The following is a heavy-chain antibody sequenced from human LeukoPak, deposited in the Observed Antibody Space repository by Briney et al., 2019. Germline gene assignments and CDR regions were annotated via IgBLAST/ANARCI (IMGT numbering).Heavy chain of an antibody. D-gene: IGHD3-3*01. CDR2: ISGSGGST. J-gene: IGHJ6*03. CDR3: AKGYIRYDFWSGYYNRAYYYYYMDV. Sequence: GGSLRLSCAASGFTVSSNYMSWVRQAPGKGLEWVSAISGSGGSTYYADSVKGRFTISRDNSKNTLYLQMNSLRAEDTAVYYCAKGYIRYDFWSGYYNRAYYYYYMDVWGKGTTVTVSS. V-gene: IGHV3-23*01. CDR1: GFTVSSNY.